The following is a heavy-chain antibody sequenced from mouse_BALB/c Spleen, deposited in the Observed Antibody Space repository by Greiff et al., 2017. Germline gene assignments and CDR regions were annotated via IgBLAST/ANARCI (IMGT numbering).Heavy chain of an antibody. J-gene: IGHJ4*01. Sequence: ESGPGLVKPSQSLSLTCSVTGYSITSGYYWHWIRQFPGNKLEWMGYISYDGSNNYNPSLKNRISITRDTSKNQFFLKLNSVTTEDTATYYCARGGNYDYYAMDYWGQGTSVTVSS. D-gene: IGHD2-1*01. CDR3: ARGGNYDYYAMDY. CDR2: ISYDGSN. CDR1: GYSITSGYY. V-gene: IGHV3-6*02.